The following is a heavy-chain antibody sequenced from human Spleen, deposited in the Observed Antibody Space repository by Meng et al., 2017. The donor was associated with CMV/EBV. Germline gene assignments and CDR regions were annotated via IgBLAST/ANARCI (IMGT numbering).Heavy chain of an antibody. Sequence: GGSLRLSCAVSGDSISSDTWWSWVRRPPGKGLEWVAVISYDGSNKYYADSVKGRFTISRDNSKNTLYLQMNSLRAEDTAVYYCARGVDSGSYSGGDYWGQGTLVTVSS. CDR3: ARGVDSGSYSGGDY. V-gene: IGHV3-30*04. CDR1: GDSISSDT. J-gene: IGHJ4*02. CDR2: ISYDGSNK. D-gene: IGHD1-26*01.